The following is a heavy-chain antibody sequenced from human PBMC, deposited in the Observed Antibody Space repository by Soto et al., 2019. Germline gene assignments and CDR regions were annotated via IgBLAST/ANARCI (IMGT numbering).Heavy chain of an antibody. CDR1: GFTFSSYW. CDR2: IKQDGSEK. Sequence: GGSLRLSCAASGFTFSSYWMSWVRQAPGKGLEWVANIKQDGSEKYYGDSVKGRFTISRDNAKNALYLQMNSLRAEDTAVYYCAREIIVVVPAAISPSDYWGQGTLVTVSS. J-gene: IGHJ4*02. CDR3: AREIIVVVPAAISPSDY. D-gene: IGHD2-2*01. V-gene: IGHV3-7*01.